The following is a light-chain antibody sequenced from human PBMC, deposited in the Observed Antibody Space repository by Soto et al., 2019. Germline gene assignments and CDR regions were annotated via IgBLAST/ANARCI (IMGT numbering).Light chain of an antibody. CDR3: CSYTGTYTLAV. V-gene: IGLV2-14*03. J-gene: IGLJ2*01. Sequence: QSVLTQPAYVSGSPGQSITISCTGTSSDVGGYDHVSWYQQHPGKAPKLIIYDVSNRPSGVSSRFSGSKSGTTASLSISGLQAEDEADYYCCSYTGTYTLAVFGGGTKVTVL. CDR1: SSDVGGYDH. CDR2: DVS.